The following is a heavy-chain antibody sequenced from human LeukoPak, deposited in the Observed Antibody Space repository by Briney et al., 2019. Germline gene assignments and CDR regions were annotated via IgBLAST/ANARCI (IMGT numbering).Heavy chain of an antibody. Sequence: GGSLRLSCTASGFTFSNYAMNWVRQAPGKGLEWVSSISGSGNYPNYADSVKGRFTISRDNAKNSLYLQMNSLRAEDTAVYYCARDEVKETMTDYWGQGTLVTVSS. CDR3: ARDEVKETMTDY. J-gene: IGHJ4*02. V-gene: IGHV3-21*01. CDR2: ISGSGNYP. CDR1: GFTFSNYA. D-gene: IGHD3-22*01.